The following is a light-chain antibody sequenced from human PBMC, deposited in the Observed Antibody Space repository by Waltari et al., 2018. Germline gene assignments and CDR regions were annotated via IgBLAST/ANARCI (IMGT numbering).Light chain of an antibody. CDR3: QQYNSWPYT. CDR1: QSISNK. V-gene: IGKV3-15*01. CDR2: DAS. J-gene: IGKJ2*01. Sequence: EIVMTQSPATLSVSPGERAILSCRASQSISNKLAWCQQKPGQAPRLLSYDASTRATGIPATFSGSGSGTEFTLTISSLQSEDFVVYYCQQYNSWPYTFGQGTKLEIK.